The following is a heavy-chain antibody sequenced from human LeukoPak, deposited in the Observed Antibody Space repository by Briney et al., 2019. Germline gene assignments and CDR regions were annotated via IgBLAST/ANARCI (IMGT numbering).Heavy chain of an antibody. CDR2: INHSGST. J-gene: IGHJ5*02. CDR3: ARPNEHVLWFGESWGQSNWFDP. CDR1: GGSFSGYY. Sequence: SETLSLTCAVYGGSFSGYYWSWIRQPPGKGLEWIGEINHSGSTNYNPSLKSRVTISVDTSKNQFSLKLSSVTAADTAVYYCARPNEHVLWFGESWGQSNWFDPWGQGTLVTVSS. D-gene: IGHD3-10*01. V-gene: IGHV4-34*01.